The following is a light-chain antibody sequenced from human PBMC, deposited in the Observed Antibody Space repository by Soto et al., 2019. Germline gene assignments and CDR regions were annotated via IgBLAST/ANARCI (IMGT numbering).Light chain of an antibody. Sequence: EIVLTQSPATLSLSPGERATLSCRASQSVSSYLAWYQQKPGQAPRLLIYEASNRATGTPARFSGSGSETDFTLTISSLEPEDFAVYFCQQRSNWSFTFGPGTKVDIK. CDR3: QQRSNWSFT. CDR2: EAS. J-gene: IGKJ3*01. V-gene: IGKV3-11*01. CDR1: QSVSSY.